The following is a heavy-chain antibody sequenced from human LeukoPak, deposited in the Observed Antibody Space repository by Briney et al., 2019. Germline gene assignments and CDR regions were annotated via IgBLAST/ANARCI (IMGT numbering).Heavy chain of an antibody. J-gene: IGHJ5*02. CDR1: GFSISSGYY. CDR2: IYYSGST. D-gene: IGHD6-13*01. V-gene: IGHV4-61*01. Sequence: SETRSLTCAASGFSISSGYYWSWIRQPPGKGLEWIGYIYYSGSTNYNPSLKSRVTISVDTSKNQFSLKLSSVTAADTAVYYCARLYSSSWYKWFDPWGQGTLVTVSS. CDR3: ARLYSSSWYKWFDP.